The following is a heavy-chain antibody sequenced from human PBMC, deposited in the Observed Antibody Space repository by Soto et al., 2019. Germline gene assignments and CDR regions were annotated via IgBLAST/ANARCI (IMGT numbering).Heavy chain of an antibody. CDR3: AXXXXSGGSCYSDYYYYMDV. CDR2: ISGSGGST. Sequence: GGSLRLSCAASGFTFSSYAMSWVRQAPGKGLEWVSAISGSGGSTYYADSVKGRFTISRDNSKNXLYLQMNSLRAXDXXXYXCAXXXXSGGSCYSDYYYYMDVWGKGTTVTVSS. J-gene: IGHJ6*03. V-gene: IGHV3-23*01. CDR1: GFTFSSYA. D-gene: IGHD2-15*01.